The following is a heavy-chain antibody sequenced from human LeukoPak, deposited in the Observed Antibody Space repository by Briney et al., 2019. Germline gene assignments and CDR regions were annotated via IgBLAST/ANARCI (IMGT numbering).Heavy chain of an antibody. CDR1: GFAFSSYA. CDR3: AKEPPYSSSWGTFDY. V-gene: IGHV3-23*01. J-gene: IGHJ4*02. Sequence: GGSLRLSCAASGFAFSSYAMSWVRQAPGKGLEWVSAISGSGGSAYYADSVKGRFTTSRDNSKNTLYLQMNSLRAEDTAVYYCAKEPPYSSSWGTFDYWGQGTLVTVSS. D-gene: IGHD6-13*01. CDR2: ISGSGGSA.